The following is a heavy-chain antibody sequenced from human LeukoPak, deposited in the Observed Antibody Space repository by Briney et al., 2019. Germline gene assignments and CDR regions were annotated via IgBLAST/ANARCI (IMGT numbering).Heavy chain of an antibody. D-gene: IGHD3-22*01. CDR1: GYTFTSYD. Sequence: ASVKVSCKASGYTFTSYDINWVRQATGQGLEWMGWMNPNSGNTGYAQKFQGRGTMTRNTSISTAYMELSSLRSEDTAVYYCARGLETYDSSGYYWNWFDPWGQGTLVTVSS. V-gene: IGHV1-8*01. CDR3: ARGLETYDSSGYYWNWFDP. J-gene: IGHJ5*02. CDR2: MNPNSGNT.